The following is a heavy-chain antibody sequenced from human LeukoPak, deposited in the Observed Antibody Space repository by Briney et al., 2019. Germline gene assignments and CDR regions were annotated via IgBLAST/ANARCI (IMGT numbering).Heavy chain of an antibody. CDR3: AKDLKPDSGYDVDH. J-gene: IGHJ4*02. D-gene: IGHD5-12*01. CDR1: GFIFSNAW. CDR2: LWGNNKNI. V-gene: IGHV3-23*01. Sequence: GGSLRLSCAASGFIFSNAWMHWVRQAPGKGLEWVSALWGNNKNIYYADSVKGRFTISRDNSGNMVYLQMSDLRVEDTAVYYCAKDLKPDSGYDVDHWGQGTLVTVSS.